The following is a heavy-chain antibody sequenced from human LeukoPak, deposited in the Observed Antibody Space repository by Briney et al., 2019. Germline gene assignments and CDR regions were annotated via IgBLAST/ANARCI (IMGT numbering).Heavy chain of an antibody. V-gene: IGHV4-38-2*01. Sequence: PSETLSLTCAVSGYSISSGYYWGWIRQPPEKGLEWIGIIYHSGNTYFNPSLKSRVTVSVDTSKNQFSLKLSSVTAADTAVYYCARLAGPYGTSRAKYYFDYWGQGTLVTVSS. CDR3: ARLAGPYGTSRAKYYFDY. CDR1: GYSISSGYY. J-gene: IGHJ4*02. D-gene: IGHD2-2*01. CDR2: IYHSGNT.